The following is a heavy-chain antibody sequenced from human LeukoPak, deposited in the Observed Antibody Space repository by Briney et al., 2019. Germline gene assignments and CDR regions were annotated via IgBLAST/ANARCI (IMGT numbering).Heavy chain of an antibody. CDR3: ARGNYYESSGYYN. D-gene: IGHD3-22*01. V-gene: IGHV4-31*03. Sequence: PSETLSLTCTVSGASISSGGYYWSWIRQHPGKGLEWIGYIYYSGSTYYNPSLKSRVTISVDTSENQFSLKLSSVTAADTAVYYCARGNYYESSGYYNWGQGTLVTVSS. CDR1: GASISSGGYY. J-gene: IGHJ4*02. CDR2: IYYSGST.